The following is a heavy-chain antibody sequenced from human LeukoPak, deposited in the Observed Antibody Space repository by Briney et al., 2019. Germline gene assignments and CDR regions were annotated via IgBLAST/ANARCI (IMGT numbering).Heavy chain of an antibody. V-gene: IGHV3-30-3*01. CDR2: ISYNDNNK. D-gene: IGHD1-1*01. J-gene: IGHJ6*02. CDR1: GFTFSSYT. Sequence: GGSLRLSCAASGFTFSSYTMHWARQAPGKGLEWVALISYNDNNKSYAGSVKGRFTISRDNAKNSLYLQMNSLRAEDTAMYYCARDTTTTAFNYYYGMDVWGQGTTVTVSS. CDR3: ARDTTTTAFNYYYGMDV.